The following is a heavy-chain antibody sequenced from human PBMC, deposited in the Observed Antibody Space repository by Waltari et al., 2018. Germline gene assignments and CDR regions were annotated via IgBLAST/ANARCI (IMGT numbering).Heavy chain of an antibody. J-gene: IGHJ5*02. D-gene: IGHD2-15*01. V-gene: IGHV4-39*01. CDR3: ARGLCADVANCYSGTNNFFDP. CDR1: GGSLSVNHYS. CDR2: ILYSGPT. Sequence: QLQLQESGPGLVKPSATLSLTCVVSGGSLSVNHYSWGWLPQPPGKGLEWIASILYSGPTYYNPSLMRRVSISVDTSQNQFSLRLSSLTAADTAIYYCARGLCADVANCYSGTNNFFDPWGQGTLVTVSS.